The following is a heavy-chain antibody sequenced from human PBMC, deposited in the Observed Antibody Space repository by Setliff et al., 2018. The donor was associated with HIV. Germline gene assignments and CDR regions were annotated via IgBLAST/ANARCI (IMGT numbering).Heavy chain of an antibody. J-gene: IGHJ4*02. Sequence: SETLSLTCSVSGYFISNGYYWGWIRQPPGKGLEWVGTIYQNGNTYYSPSLESRVSVSMDMSRNQFSVKLNSATAADTAVYYCARQTWHYDRDGYFIDYWGQGKQVTVSS. CDR2: IYQNGNT. CDR3: ARQTWHYDRDGYFIDY. V-gene: IGHV4-38-2*02. CDR1: GYFISNGYY. D-gene: IGHD3-22*01.